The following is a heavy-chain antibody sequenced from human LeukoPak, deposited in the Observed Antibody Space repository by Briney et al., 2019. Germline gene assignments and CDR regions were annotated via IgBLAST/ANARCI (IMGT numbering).Heavy chain of an antibody. V-gene: IGHV3-74*01. CDR1: GFTVSSCC. CDR2: FDSDGTST. Sequence: GGSLRLSCAVSGFTVSSCCMHWVRQAPGKELVWVSRFDSDGTSTSYADSVKGRFTISRDVAKNTLYLQMNSLRPEDTAIYYCAREGYYGSGSPPSLYFDYWGQGTLVTVSS. D-gene: IGHD3-10*01. J-gene: IGHJ4*02. CDR3: AREGYYGSGSPPSLYFDY.